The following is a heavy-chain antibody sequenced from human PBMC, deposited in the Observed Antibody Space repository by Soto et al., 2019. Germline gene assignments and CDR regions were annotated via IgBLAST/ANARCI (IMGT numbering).Heavy chain of an antibody. CDR3: ARGITVFGLVSRFWFDP. CDR1: GGSISSGDYS. D-gene: IGHD3-3*01. V-gene: IGHV4-30-4*01. Sequence: SETLSLTCTVSGGSISSGDYSWSWVRQSPGKGLEWIGHIYNSGITYYNPSLKSRVVISIDTSRNQFSLRLNSLTAADRAVYFCARGITVFGLVSRFWFDPWGQGTVVTVSS. J-gene: IGHJ5*02. CDR2: IYNSGIT.